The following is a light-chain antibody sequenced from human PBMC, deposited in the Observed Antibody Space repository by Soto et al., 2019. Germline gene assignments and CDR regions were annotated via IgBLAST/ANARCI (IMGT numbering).Light chain of an antibody. CDR1: QSVSSN. Sequence: EIVMTQSPATLSVSPGDRATLSCRASQSVSSNLAWYQQKPGQAPRLLIYGASTRATGIPDRFSGSGSGTEFTLTFSSLQSEDFAVYYCQQCNNWRLTFDKGTKVEIK. CDR2: GAS. J-gene: IGKJ1*01. V-gene: IGKV3-15*01. CDR3: QQCNNWRLT.